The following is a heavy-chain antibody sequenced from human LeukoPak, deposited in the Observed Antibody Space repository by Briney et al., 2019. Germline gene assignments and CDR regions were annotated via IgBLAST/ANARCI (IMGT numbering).Heavy chain of an antibody. CDR1: GFTFSSYG. CDR3: AKRGATNSFDY. V-gene: IGHV3-30*18. CDR2: ISYDGSNK. D-gene: IGHD1-26*01. Sequence: GGSLRLSCAASGFTFSSYGMHWVRQAPGKGLEWVAVISYDGSNKYYADSVKGRFTISRDNSKNTLYLQMNSLRAEDTAVYYCAKRGATNSFDYWGQGTLVTVSP. J-gene: IGHJ4*02.